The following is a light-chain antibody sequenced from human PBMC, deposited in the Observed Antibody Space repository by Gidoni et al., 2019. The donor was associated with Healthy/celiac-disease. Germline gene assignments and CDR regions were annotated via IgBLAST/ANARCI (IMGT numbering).Light chain of an antibody. CDR1: QSVSSSY. V-gene: IGKV3-20*01. Sequence: IVLTQSPGTLSLSPGERATLSCRASQSVSSSYLAWYQQKPGQAPRLLSYGASSRATGIPDRFSGSGSGTDFTRTISRLEPEDFAVYYCQQYGSSLPLTFGGXTKVEIK. CDR2: GAS. J-gene: IGKJ4*01. CDR3: QQYGSSLPLT.